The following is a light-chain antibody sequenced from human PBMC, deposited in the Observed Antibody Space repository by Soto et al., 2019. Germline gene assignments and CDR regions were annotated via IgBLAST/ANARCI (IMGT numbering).Light chain of an antibody. CDR1: QGISSY. V-gene: IGKV1-9*01. J-gene: IGKJ2*01. CDR2: AAS. Sequence: DIQLTQSPSFLSASVGDRVTITCRASQGISSYLAWYQHKPGKAPKVLIYAASTLQSGVPSRFSGSGSGTEFTLTISSLQPEDFATYYCQQLNSYPYTFGQGTKLEIK. CDR3: QQLNSYPYT.